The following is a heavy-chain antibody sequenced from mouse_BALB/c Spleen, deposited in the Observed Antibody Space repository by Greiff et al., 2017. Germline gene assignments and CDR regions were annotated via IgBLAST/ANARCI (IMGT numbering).Heavy chain of an antibody. V-gene: IGHV2-6-2*01. CDR3: ARHGRYDYYYAMDY. CDR2: IWSDGST. D-gene: IGHD2-14*01. Sequence: QVQLKESGPDLVAPSQSLSITCTVSGFSLTSYGVHWVRQPPGKGLEWLVVIWSDGSTTYNSALKSRLSISKDNSKSQVFLKMNSLQTDDTAMYYCARHGRYDYYYAMDYWGQGTSVTVSS. J-gene: IGHJ4*01. CDR1: GFSLTSYG.